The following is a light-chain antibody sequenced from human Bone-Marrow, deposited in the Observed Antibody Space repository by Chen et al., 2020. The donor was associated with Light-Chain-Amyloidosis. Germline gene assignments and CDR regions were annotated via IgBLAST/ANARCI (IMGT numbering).Light chain of an antibody. J-gene: IGLJ3*02. CDR3: QVWDRSRDRPV. CDR2: DDR. V-gene: IGLV3-21*02. CDR1: NIGSTS. Sequence: SYVLTQPSSVSVAPGQTATIACGGNNIGSTSVHWYQQTPGQAPLLVVYDDRDRPSGIPERLAGSNSGNTATLTIRRVEAGDEADYYCQVWDRSRDRPVFGGGTKLTVL.